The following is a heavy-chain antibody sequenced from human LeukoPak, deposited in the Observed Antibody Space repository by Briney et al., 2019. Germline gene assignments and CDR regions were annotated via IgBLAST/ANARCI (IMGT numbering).Heavy chain of an antibody. Sequence: GGSLRLSCAASGFTFSSYWMHWVRQAPGKGRVWVSRISSGGSTKSYADSVKGRFTISRNNAENPLYLQMNSLRAEDTAVYYCARDGSSWVNWFDPWGEGTLV. D-gene: IGHD6-13*01. V-gene: IGHV3-74*01. CDR3: ARDGSSWVNWFDP. CDR2: ISSGGSTK. J-gene: IGHJ5*02. CDR1: GFTFSSYW.